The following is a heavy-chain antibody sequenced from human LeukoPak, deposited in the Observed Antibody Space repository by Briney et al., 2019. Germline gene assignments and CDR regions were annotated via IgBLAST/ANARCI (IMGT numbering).Heavy chain of an antibody. CDR2: IYNSGST. J-gene: IGHJ5*02. D-gene: IGHD6-13*01. CDR3: ARAYSSSWYFNWFDP. Sequence: SETLSLTCTVSGYSISSGYFWGWIRQPPGKGLEWIGTIYNSGSTYYNASLESRVTISVDTSKNQFSLKLGSVTAADTAVYYCARAYSSSWYFNWFDPWGQGTLVIVSS. V-gene: IGHV4-38-2*02. CDR1: GYSISSGYF.